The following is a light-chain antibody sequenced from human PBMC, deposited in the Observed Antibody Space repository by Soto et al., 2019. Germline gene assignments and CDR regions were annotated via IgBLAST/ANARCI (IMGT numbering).Light chain of an antibody. CDR3: QRYNTWPLT. Sequence: EIVMTQSPATLSVSPGERATLSCRAGQSVSSNLAWYQQKPGQAPRLLINGASTRATGIPARFSGSGSGTEFTLTISSLQSEDFAVYYCQRYNTWPLTFGQGTRLEMK. CDR1: QSVSSN. V-gene: IGKV3-15*01. CDR2: GAS. J-gene: IGKJ5*01.